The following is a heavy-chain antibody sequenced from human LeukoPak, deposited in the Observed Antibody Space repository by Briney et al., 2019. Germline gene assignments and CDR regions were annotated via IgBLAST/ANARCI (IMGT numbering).Heavy chain of an antibody. Sequence: GRSLTLSCAASGFTFSSYWMGWVRQAPGKGLEWVANIKQDGSEKYYVDSVKGRFTISRDNAKNSLYLQMNSLRAEDTAVYYCARASICFDYWGQGTLVTVSS. D-gene: IGHD3-10*01. CDR3: ARASICFDY. CDR2: IKQDGSEK. CDR1: GFTFSSYW. J-gene: IGHJ4*02. V-gene: IGHV3-7*03.